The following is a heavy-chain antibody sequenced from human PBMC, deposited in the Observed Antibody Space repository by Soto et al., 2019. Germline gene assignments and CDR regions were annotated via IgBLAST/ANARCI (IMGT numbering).Heavy chain of an antibody. V-gene: IGHV1-2*02. Sequence: ASVKVSCKASGYTFTGYYMHWVLQSPLPGLDWMGCINPNSGGTNYAQKFQGRVTMTRDTSISTAYMELSRLRSDDTAVYYCARVHCSSTSCYMRLRFDPWGQGTLVTVSS. CDR1: GYTFTGYY. CDR3: ARVHCSSTSCYMRLRFDP. J-gene: IGHJ5*02. CDR2: INPNSGGT. D-gene: IGHD2-2*02.